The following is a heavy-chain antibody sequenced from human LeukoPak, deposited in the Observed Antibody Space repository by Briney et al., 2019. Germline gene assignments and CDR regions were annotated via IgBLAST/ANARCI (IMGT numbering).Heavy chain of an antibody. D-gene: IGHD4-23*01. CDR1: GFTFSDYV. J-gene: IGHJ4*02. CDR2: ISGSSEST. V-gene: IGHV3-23*01. Sequence: GGSLRLSCAASGFTFSDYVMTWARQAPGGRLEWVSAISGSSESTHYADSVKGRFTISRDNSKNTLYLQMNSLRVEDTAVYYCASGSGATTVVQQYYLDYWAREPWSPSPQ. CDR3: ASGSGATTVVQQYYLDY.